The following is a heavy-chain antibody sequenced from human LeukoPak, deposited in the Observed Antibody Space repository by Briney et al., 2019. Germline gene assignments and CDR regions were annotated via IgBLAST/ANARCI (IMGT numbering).Heavy chain of an antibody. CDR1: GFTFSSYG. Sequence: GRSLRLSCAASGFTFSSYGMHWVRQAPGKGLEWVAVISYDGSNKYYADSVKGRFTISRDNSKNTLYLQMNSLRAEDTAVYYCAKDYYDYVWGSYRYTAYFDYWGQGTLVTVSS. CDR2: ISYDGSNK. CDR3: AKDYYDYVWGSYRYTAYFDY. J-gene: IGHJ4*02. V-gene: IGHV3-30*18. D-gene: IGHD3-16*02.